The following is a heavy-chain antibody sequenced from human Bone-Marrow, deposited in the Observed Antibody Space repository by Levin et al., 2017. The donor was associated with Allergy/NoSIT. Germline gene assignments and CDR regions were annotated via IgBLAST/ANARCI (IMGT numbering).Heavy chain of an antibody. Sequence: PGGSLRLSCAVYGGSFSGYYWSWIRQPPGKGLEWIGEINHSGSTNYNPSLKSRVTISVDTSKNQFSLKLSSVTAADTAVYYCARGRYSYGYFDYWGQGTLVTVSS. D-gene: IGHD5-18*01. J-gene: IGHJ4*02. CDR3: ARGRYSYGYFDY. V-gene: IGHV4-34*01. CDR2: INHSGST. CDR1: GGSFSGYY.